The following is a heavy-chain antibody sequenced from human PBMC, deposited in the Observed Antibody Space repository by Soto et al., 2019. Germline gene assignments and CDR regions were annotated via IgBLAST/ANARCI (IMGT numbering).Heavy chain of an antibody. D-gene: IGHD3-22*01. J-gene: IGHJ2*01. V-gene: IGHV3-11*06. CDR3: ARAPYYYDSSGYYKVGHWYFDL. CDR2: ISSSSSYT. Sequence: GGSLRLSCAASGFTFSDYYMSWIRQAPGKGLEWVSYISSSSSYTNYADSVKGRFTISRDNAKNSLYLQMNSLRAEDTTVYYCARAPYYYDSSGYYKVGHWYFDLWGRGTLVTVSS. CDR1: GFTFSDYY.